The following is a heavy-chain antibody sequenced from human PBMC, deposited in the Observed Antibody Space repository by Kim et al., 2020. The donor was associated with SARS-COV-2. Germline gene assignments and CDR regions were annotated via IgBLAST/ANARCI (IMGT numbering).Heavy chain of an antibody. Sequence: GGSLRLACAASGFTFSSSSMHWVRQAPGKGLEWVSYITSGSSTIYYADSVKGRFTISRDNSKNSLYLQMNSLRDEDTAVYYCARAPFLVTIFGVAPRYFDFWRQGTLVTVSP. CDR3: ARAPFLVTIFGVAPRYFDF. V-gene: IGHV3-48*02. D-gene: IGHD3-3*01. J-gene: IGHJ4*02. CDR2: ITSGSSTI. CDR1: GFTFSSSS.